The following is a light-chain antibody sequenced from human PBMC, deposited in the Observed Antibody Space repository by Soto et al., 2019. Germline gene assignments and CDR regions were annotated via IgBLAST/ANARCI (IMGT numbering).Light chain of an antibody. V-gene: IGKV3-20*01. J-gene: IGKJ2*01. CDR1: QSVTSGN. CDR2: AAS. Sequence: EIVLTQSPGTLSLSLGERATLSCRASQSVTSGNLAWYQQKPGQAPRLLIYAASSRATNIPDRFSGSGSGTDFTLTISRLEPEDSAVYYCQQYGSSPPYTFGQGTKLEIK. CDR3: QQYGSSPPYT.